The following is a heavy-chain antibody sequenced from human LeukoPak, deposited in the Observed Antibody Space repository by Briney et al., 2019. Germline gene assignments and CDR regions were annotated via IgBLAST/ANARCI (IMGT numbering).Heavy chain of an antibody. J-gene: IGHJ4*02. CDR3: ARPTSKLGSFDY. V-gene: IGHV4-39*07. D-gene: IGHD2/OR15-2a*01. Sequence: SETLSLTCTVSGGSISSSSYYWGWIRQPPGKGLEWIGSTYYSGSTYYNPSLKSRVTISVDTSKNQFSLKLSSVTAADTAVYYCARPTSKLGSFDYWGQGTLVTVSS. CDR1: GGSISSSSYY. CDR2: TYYSGST.